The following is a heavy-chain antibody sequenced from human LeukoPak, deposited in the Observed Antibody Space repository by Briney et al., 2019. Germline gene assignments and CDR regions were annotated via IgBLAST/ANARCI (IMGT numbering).Heavy chain of an antibody. CDR1: GGSISSYY. D-gene: IGHD1-26*01. Sequence: SETLSLTCTVSGGSISSYYWSWIRQPPGKGLEWIGYIYYSGSTNYNPSLKSRVTISVDTSKNQFSLKLSSVTAADTAVYYCARDVQGSVGAILWFDPWGQGTLVTVSS. J-gene: IGHJ5*02. CDR3: ARDVQGSVGAILWFDP. CDR2: IYYSGST. V-gene: IGHV4-59*01.